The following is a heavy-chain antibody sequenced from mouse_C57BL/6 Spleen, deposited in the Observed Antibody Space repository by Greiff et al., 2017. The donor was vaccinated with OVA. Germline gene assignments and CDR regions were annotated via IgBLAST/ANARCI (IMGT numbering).Heavy chain of an antibody. CDR3: GSEGEAAY. CDR1: GFSFNTYA. D-gene: IGHD2-13*01. Sequence: EVKLVESGGGLVQPKGSLKLSCAASGFSFNTYAMNWVRQAPGKGLEWVARIRSKSNNYATYYADSGKDRFTISRDDSESVLYLQMNNLKTEDTAKYYCGSEGEAAYWGQGTLVTVSA. J-gene: IGHJ3*01. CDR2: IRSKSNNYAT. V-gene: IGHV10-1*01.